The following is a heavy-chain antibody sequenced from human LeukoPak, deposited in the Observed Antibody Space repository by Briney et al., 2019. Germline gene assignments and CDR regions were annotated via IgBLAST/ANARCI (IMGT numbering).Heavy chain of an antibody. V-gene: IGHV4-34*01. CDR1: GGSFSGYY. Sequence: SETLSLTRAVYGGSFSGYYWSWIRQPPGKGLEWIGEINHSGSTNYNPSLKSRVTISVDTSKNQFSLKLSSVTAADTAVYYCARGRHYGSGSYYNYWGQGTLVTVSS. D-gene: IGHD3-10*01. CDR3: ARGRHYGSGSYYNY. J-gene: IGHJ4*02. CDR2: INHSGST.